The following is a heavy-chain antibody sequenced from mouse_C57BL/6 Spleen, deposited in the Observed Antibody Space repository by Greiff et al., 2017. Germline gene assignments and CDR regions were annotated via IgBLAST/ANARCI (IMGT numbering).Heavy chain of an antibody. J-gene: IGHJ3*01. V-gene: IGHV8-8*01. CDR3: ARHYGSSSWFAY. CDR2: IWWDDDK. CDR1: GFSLSTFGMG. D-gene: IGHD1-1*01. Sequence: QVTLKESGPGILQPSQTLSLTCSFSGFSLSTFGMGVGRLRQPSGMGLEWLAHIWWDDDKYYNPALKSRLTISKDTSKNQVFLKIANVDTADTATYYCARHYGSSSWFAYWGQGTLVTVSA.